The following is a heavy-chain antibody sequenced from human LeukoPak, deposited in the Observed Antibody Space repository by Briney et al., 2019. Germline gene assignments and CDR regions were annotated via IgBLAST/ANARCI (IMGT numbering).Heavy chain of an antibody. Sequence: PSETLSLTCTVATDSIARDYCGWIRQPAGKGLEWIGSIYTSGRTNYNPSLKSRVTMSVDTPKTQFPLKLSSGTSADTTVSYCTRVGIGRAATYGMDVWGQGTTVTVSS. CDR3: TRVGIGRAATYGMDV. D-gene: IGHD2-2*01. CDR2: IYTSGRT. CDR1: TDSIARDY. J-gene: IGHJ6*02. V-gene: IGHV4-4*07.